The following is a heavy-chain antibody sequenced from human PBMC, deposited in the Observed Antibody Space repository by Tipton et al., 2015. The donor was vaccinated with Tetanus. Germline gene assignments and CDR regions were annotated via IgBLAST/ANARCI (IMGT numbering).Heavy chain of an antibody. Sequence: SLRLSCAVSGFMFGNYRMNWVRQAPGKGLEWVASITTNSYIYYADLVKGRFTISRDNTKNSLFLQMNSLRAGDTAVYYCASGSTLDFWGQGTLVTVSS. CDR1: GFMFGNYR. CDR3: ASGSTLDF. CDR2: ITTNSYI. V-gene: IGHV3-69-1*02. D-gene: IGHD6-25*01. J-gene: IGHJ4*02.